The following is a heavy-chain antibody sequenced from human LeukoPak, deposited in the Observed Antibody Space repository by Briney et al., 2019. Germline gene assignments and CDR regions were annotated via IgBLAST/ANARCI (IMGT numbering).Heavy chain of an antibody. D-gene: IGHD3-10*01. CDR2: ISSSSSYI. V-gene: IGHV3-21*01. CDR3: VRDRFRMDV. Sequence: GGSLRLSCAASGFTFSSYSMNWVRQAPGKGLEWVSSISSSSSYIYYADSMMGRFTISRDNAKNSLYLQMNSLTAEDTAVYFCVRDRFRMDVWGKGTTVIVSS. CDR1: GFTFSSYS. J-gene: IGHJ6*03.